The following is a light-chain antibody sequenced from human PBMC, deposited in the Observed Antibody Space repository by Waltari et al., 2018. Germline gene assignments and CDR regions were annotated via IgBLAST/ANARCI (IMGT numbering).Light chain of an antibody. V-gene: IGLV1-40*01. CDR1: TSNTGAGYD. CDR3: QSYDKILSAWV. Sequence: QSVLTQPPSVSGAPGQRVTVSCTGSTSNTGAGYDVQWYQQFPGRAPRLVIYANTQRPSGAHSRFPATKSGSSASLAITGLQAEDEADYYCQSYDKILSAWVFGGGTKVTVL. CDR2: ANT. J-gene: IGLJ3*02.